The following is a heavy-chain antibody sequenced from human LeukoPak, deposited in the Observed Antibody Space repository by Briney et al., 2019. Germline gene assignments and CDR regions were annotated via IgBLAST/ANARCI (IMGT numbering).Heavy chain of an antibody. D-gene: IGHD2-15*01. Sequence: ASVKVSCKASGYTFTGYYMHWVRQAPGQGLEWMGWINPNSGGTNYAQKFQGRVTMTRDTSINTAYMELSRLRSDDTAVYYCARWERAVVAATDYWGQGTLVTVSS. V-gene: IGHV1-2*02. CDR1: GYTFTGYY. CDR2: INPNSGGT. J-gene: IGHJ4*02. CDR3: ARWERAVVAATDY.